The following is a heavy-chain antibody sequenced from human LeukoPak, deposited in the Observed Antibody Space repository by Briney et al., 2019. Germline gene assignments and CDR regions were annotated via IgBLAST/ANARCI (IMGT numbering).Heavy chain of an antibody. CDR3: ARLFGGVTTFDY. CDR2: IKPDGSDS. D-gene: IGHD4-17*01. Sequence: GGSLRLSCAASGFTFSAFWMSWVRQGPGKGLEWVASIKPDGSDSHHVDSVMGRFTISRDNAKNLLYLQMNSLSAEDTAVYYCARLFGGVTTFDYWGQGALVTVSS. V-gene: IGHV3-7*01. CDR1: GFTFSAFW. J-gene: IGHJ4*02.